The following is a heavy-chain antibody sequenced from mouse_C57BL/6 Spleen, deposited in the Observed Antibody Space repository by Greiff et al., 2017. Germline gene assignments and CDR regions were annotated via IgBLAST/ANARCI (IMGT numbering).Heavy chain of an antibody. CDR2: IDPSDSET. V-gene: IGHV1-52*01. Sequence: VQLQQSGAELVRPGSSVKLSCKASGYTFTSYWMHWVKQRPIQGLEWIGNIDPSDSETHYNQKFKDKATLTVDKSSSTAYMQLSSLTSEDSAVYYCARRWTGDYFDYWGQGTTLTVSS. J-gene: IGHJ2*01. CDR1: GYTFTSYW. CDR3: ARRWTGDYFDY. D-gene: IGHD2-3*01.